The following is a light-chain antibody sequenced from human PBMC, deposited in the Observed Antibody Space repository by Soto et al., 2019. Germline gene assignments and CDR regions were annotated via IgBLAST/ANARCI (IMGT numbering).Light chain of an antibody. V-gene: IGKV1-12*01. CDR3: QQANSFPLT. J-gene: IGKJ4*01. CDR2: AAS. Sequence: DIQMTQSPSSVSASVGDRVTITCRASQGISSWLAWYPQKPGKAPKLLIYAASSLHSGVPSRFSGSGSGTDFTLTSSSLQPEDFATYYHQQANSFPLTFGGGTKVEIK. CDR1: QGISSW.